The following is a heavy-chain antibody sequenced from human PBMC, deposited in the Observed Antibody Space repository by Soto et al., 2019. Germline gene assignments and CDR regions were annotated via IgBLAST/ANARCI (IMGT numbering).Heavy chain of an antibody. V-gene: IGHV1-8*01. J-gene: IGHJ4*02. Sequence: QVQLVQSGAEVKKPGASVKVSCKASGYTFTSYDINWVRQATGQGHEWMGWMNPNSGNTGYAQKFQGRVTMTRNTSISTAYMELSSLRSEDTAVYYCARGRMITFGGVIVRRYFDYWGQGTLVTVSS. CDR3: ARGRMITFGGVIVRRYFDY. CDR2: MNPNSGNT. CDR1: GYTFTSYD. D-gene: IGHD3-16*02.